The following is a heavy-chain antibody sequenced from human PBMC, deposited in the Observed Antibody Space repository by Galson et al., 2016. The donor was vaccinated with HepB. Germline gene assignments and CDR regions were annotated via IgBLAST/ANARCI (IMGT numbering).Heavy chain of an antibody. CDR3: ARALYRTNPPSAPTXFDS. V-gene: IGHV1-46*01. D-gene: IGHD3-16*01. J-gene: IGHJ5*01. Sequence: SVKVSCKASGYTFTXXXMHXXXQAXXXGLXXMGXXXPSXXXTXXXEKXXGRVTMSXDTSTSTVYMEXGSLKSDDTAXXYCARALYRTNPPSAPTXFDSWGXXTLXTXSS. CDR2: XXPSXXXT. CDR1: GYTFTXXX.